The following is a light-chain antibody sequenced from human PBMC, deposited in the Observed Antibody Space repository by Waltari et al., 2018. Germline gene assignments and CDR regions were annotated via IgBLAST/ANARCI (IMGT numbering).Light chain of an antibody. CDR2: AAY. V-gene: IGKV1-8*01. CDR1: QNISSY. Sequence: AIRMTQSPSSFSASTGDRVTITCRASQNISSYLAWYQQKPGKAPQFLIYAAYTLQSGVPSRFSGSGSGTDFTLTISWLQSEDFATYYCQQYYDYPCTFGQGTKVEVK. J-gene: IGKJ2*02. CDR3: QQYYDYPCT.